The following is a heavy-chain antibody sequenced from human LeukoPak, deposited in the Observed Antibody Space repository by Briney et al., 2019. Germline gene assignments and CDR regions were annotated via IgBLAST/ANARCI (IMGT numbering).Heavy chain of an antibody. CDR2: IRSKNYGGTT. CDR1: GFTFGDYA. J-gene: IGHJ4*02. D-gene: IGHD4-11*01. CDR3: ARREYSNFDYFDY. Sequence: GGSLRLSCTGSGFTFGDYAMSWFRQTPGKGLEWVGLIRSKNYGGTTAYAASVKGRFIVSRDDSKSIAFLQMNTLKTEDTAVYYCARREYSNFDYFDYWGQGTQVTVSS. V-gene: IGHV3-49*03.